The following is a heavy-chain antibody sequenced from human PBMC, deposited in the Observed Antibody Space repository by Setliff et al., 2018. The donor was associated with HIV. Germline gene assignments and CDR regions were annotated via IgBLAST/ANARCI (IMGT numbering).Heavy chain of an antibody. CDR1: GFTFSSYA. CDR2: ISGSGGVT. CDR3: AKQTNLGTVPDS. J-gene: IGHJ4*02. V-gene: IGHV3-23*01. D-gene: IGHD1-1*01. Sequence: GGSLRLSCAASGFTFSSYAMHWVRQTPGKGLEWISGISGSGGVTYYADSVKGRFTISRDNSKSSLYLQMDSLRAEDTAVYYCAKQTNLGTVPDSWGQGTLVTVSS.